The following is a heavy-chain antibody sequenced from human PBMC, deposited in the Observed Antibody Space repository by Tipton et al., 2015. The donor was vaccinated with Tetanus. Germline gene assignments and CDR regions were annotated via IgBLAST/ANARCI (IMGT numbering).Heavy chain of an antibody. V-gene: IGHV4-31*03. J-gene: IGHJ6*02. CDR1: GGSISSGDYY. CDR2: IYYSGST. CDR3: ARVLGYCSGGCCYSANYGMDV. D-gene: IGHD2-15*01. Sequence: TLSLTCTVSGGSISSGDYYWSWIRQHPGKGLEWIGYIYYSGSTYYNPSLKSRVTISVDTSKNQFSLKLSSVTAADTAVYYCARVLGYCSGGCCYSANYGMDVWGQGTTVTVSS.